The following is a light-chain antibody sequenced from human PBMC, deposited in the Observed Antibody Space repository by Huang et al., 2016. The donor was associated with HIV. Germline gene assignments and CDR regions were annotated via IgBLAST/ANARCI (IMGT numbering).Light chain of an antibody. J-gene: IGKJ2*01. Sequence: DIVMTQSPLSLAVTPGEPASISCRSRQSILHSNGYNYLDWYVQKPGQSPQLLIYMGSNRASGVPDRISGGGSGVEFTLKISRVEAEDVGVYYCMQAQQTPYTFGPGTKLEIK. CDR1: QSILHSNGYNY. CDR3: MQAQQTPYT. V-gene: IGKV2-28*01. CDR2: MGS.